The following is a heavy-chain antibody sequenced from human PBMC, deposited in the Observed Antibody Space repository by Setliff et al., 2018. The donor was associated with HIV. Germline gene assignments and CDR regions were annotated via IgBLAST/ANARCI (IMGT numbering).Heavy chain of an antibody. CDR1: GASFTDYY. CDR3: ARFDVTPMTTRDY. V-gene: IGHV4-34*01. Sequence: PSETLSLTCAFYGASFTDYYWNWIRQPPGKGLEWIGEIHHTGHINYNPSFKSRVTMSLDMSTNQLSLKMASMTAADSAVYYCARFDVTPMTTRDYWGQGTQVTVSS. CDR2: IHHTGHI. D-gene: IGHD4-17*01. J-gene: IGHJ4*02.